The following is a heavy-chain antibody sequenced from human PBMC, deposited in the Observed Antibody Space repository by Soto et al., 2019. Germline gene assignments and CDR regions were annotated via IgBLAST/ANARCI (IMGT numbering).Heavy chain of an antibody. CDR2: ITTGNDYI. V-gene: IGHV3-21*01. J-gene: IGHJ5*01. CDR1: GFTLISFS. CDR3: ARDSYSSLFDS. Sequence: WGSLRLSCVASGFTLISFSISLGRHTPGKCLEWVSSITTGNDYISYADSVKGRFTISRDNAKNSLFLQMNSLRAEDTALYFCARDSYSSLFDSWGQGTLVTVSS. D-gene: IGHD6-19*01.